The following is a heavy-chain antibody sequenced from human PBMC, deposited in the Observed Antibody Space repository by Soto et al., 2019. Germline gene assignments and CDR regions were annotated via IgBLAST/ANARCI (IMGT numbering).Heavy chain of an antibody. J-gene: IGHJ4*02. Sequence: SETLSLTGAVYGGSFSRYYWSWIRQPPGKGLEWIGNIHYNGNTKYSPSPKIRVTMSVDTSKNHFSLKLISVTTADTAVYFCAREGNLGRWIQPLDSWGQGTLVT. V-gene: IGHV4-59*01. CDR3: AREGNLGRWIQPLDS. D-gene: IGHD2-2*03. CDR2: IHYNGNT. CDR1: GGSFSRYY.